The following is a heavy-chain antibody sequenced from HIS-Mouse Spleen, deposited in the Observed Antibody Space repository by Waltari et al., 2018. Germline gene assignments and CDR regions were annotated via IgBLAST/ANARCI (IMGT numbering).Heavy chain of an antibody. D-gene: IGHD4-4*01. CDR2: MNPNSGNT. J-gene: IGHJ4*02. CDR1: GYTSTSYD. V-gene: IGHV1-8*01. Sequence: QVQLVQSGAEVKKPGASVKVSCKASGYTSTSYDITWVRQATGQGLEWMGWMNPNSGNTGYAQKFQGRVTMTRNTSISTAYMELSSLRSEDTAVYYCARGHDYSNYFDYWGQGTLVTVSS. CDR3: ARGHDYSNYFDY.